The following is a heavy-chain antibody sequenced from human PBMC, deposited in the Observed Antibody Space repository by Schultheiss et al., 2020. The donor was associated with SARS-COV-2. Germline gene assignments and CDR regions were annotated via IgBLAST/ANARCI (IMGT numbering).Heavy chain of an antibody. CDR2: ISGSGGTT. D-gene: IGHD3-22*01. V-gene: IGHV3-23*01. Sequence: GGSLRLSCAASGFTFSSYAMSWVRQAPGKGLEWVSAISGSGGTTYYADSVKGRFTISRDNSKNTLYLQMNSLRAEYTAVYYCARDEDYYDSSGYFYYFDYWGQGTLVTVSS. J-gene: IGHJ4*02. CDR1: GFTFSSYA. CDR3: ARDEDYYDSSGYFYYFDY.